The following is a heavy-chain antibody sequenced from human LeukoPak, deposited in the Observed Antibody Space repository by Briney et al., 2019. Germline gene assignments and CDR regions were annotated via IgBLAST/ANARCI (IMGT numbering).Heavy chain of an antibody. CDR3: ARLDPRGPDDY. Sequence: SETLSLTCTVSGSYVSSSSYSWGWIRQPPGKGLEWIGNIYYTGTTYSNPSLKSRVTISVDTSKNQFSLKLSSVTAADTAVYYCARLDPRGPDDYWGQGTLVTVSS. V-gene: IGHV4-39*01. CDR2: IYYTGTT. J-gene: IGHJ4*02. CDR1: GSYVSSSSYS.